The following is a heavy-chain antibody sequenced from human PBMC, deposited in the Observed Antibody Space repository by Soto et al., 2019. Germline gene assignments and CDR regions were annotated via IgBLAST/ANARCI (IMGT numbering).Heavy chain of an antibody. D-gene: IGHD2-21*02. CDR1: GFTFSSYG. Sequence: GGSLRLSCAGSGFTFSSYGLTWVRQAPGKGLEWVSGISDSGDNKYYADSVKGRFTISRDNSKNTLYLQMNSLRAEDTALYYCARSDCTGAYCYSWPFNYGVDVWGQGTTVTVSS. CDR3: ARSDCTGAYCYSWPFNYGVDV. J-gene: IGHJ6*02. V-gene: IGHV3-23*01. CDR2: ISDSGDNK.